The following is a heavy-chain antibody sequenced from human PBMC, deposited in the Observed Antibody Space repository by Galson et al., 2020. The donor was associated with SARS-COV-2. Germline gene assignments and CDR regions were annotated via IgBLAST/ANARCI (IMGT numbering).Heavy chain of an antibody. J-gene: IGHJ6*02. D-gene: IGHD2-2*02. V-gene: IGHV1-18*01. Sequence: PSVKVSCKASGYTFTSYGISWVRQAPGQGLEWMGWISAYNGNTNYAQKLQGRVTMTTDTSTSTAYMELRSLRSDDTAVYYCARVGDIVVVPAAINGMDVWGQGTTVTVSS. CDR3: ARVGDIVVVPAAINGMDV. CDR2: ISAYNGNT. CDR1: GYTFTSYG.